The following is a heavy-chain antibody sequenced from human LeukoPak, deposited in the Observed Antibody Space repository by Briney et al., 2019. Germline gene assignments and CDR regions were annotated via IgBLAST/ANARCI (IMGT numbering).Heavy chain of an antibody. CDR3: ARDRDSSGWFDY. CDR2: IYYSGSA. D-gene: IGHD6-19*01. J-gene: IGHJ4*02. CDR1: GGSISGFY. V-gene: IGHV4-59*01. Sequence: PSETLCLTCTVSGGSISGFYWGWIRQPPGKGLEWIWFIYYSGSANYNPSLKSRVTMSVDMSKNQFSLKLSSVTAADTAFYYCARDRDSSGWFDYWGQGALVTVSS.